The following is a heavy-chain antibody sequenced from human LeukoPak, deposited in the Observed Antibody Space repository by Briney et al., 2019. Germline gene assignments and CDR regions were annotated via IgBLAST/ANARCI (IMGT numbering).Heavy chain of an antibody. V-gene: IGHV3-48*03. D-gene: IGHD3-10*01. CDR1: GFTFSNSE. Sequence: PGGSLRLSCAVSGFTFSNSEMNWVRQAPGKGLEWVSYISRTGSNIYYADSVKGRFTISRDNAKNSLYLQMNSLRAEDTAVYYCARAPTYGPGSSFDYWGQGTLVTVSS. CDR2: ISRTGSNI. CDR3: ARAPTYGPGSSFDY. J-gene: IGHJ4*02.